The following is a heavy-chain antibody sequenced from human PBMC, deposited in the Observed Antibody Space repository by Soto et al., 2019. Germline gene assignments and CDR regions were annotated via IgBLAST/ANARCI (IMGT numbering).Heavy chain of an antibody. CDR3: AKDPVATISAFDI. V-gene: IGHV3-9*01. J-gene: IGHJ3*02. CDR2: ISWNRGSI. CDR1: GFAFDDYA. D-gene: IGHD5-12*01. Sequence: EVQLVESGGGLVQPGRSLRLSCAASGFAFDDYAMHWVRQAPGKGLEWVSGISWNRGSIGYADSVKGRFTISRDNAKNSLYLQMNSLRGEDTALYYCAKDPVATISAFDIWGQGTMVTVS.